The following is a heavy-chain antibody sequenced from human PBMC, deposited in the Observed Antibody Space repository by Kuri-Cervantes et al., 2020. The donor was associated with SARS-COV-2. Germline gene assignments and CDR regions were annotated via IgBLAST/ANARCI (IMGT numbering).Heavy chain of an antibody. Sequence: GGSLRLSCAASGFTFGDYAMSWFRQAPGKGLEWVGFIRSKAYGGTTEYAASVKGRFTISRDDSKGIAYLQMNSLKTEGTAVYYCTREGIVVVPAAIGAFDIWGQGTMVTVSS. CDR2: IRSKAYGGTT. V-gene: IGHV3-49*03. J-gene: IGHJ3*02. CDR1: GFTFGDYA. D-gene: IGHD2-2*01. CDR3: TREGIVVVPAAIGAFDI.